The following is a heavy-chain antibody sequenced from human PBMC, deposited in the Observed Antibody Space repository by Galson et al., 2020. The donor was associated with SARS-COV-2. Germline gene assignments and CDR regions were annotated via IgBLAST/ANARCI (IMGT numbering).Heavy chain of an antibody. CDR1: GFTFSSYA. CDR3: VSGSYYNVYYYYYGMDV. Sequence: GGSLRLSCAASGFTFSSYAMSWVRQAPGKGLEWVSAISGSGGSTYYADSVKGRFTISRDNSKNTLYLQMNSLRAEDTAVYYCVSGSYYNVYYYYYGMDVWGQGTTVTVSS. V-gene: IGHV3-23*01. CDR2: ISGSGGST. D-gene: IGHD3-10*01. J-gene: IGHJ6*02.